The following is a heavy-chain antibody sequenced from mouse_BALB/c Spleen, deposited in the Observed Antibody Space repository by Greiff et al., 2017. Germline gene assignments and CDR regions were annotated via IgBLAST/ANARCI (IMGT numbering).Heavy chain of an antibody. V-gene: IGHV1S137*01. CDR2: ISTYYGDA. Sequence: LQESGAELVRPGVSVKISCKGSGYTFTDYAMHWVKQSHAKSLEWIGVISTYYGDASYNQKFKGKATMTVDKSSSTAYMELARLTSEDSAIYYCARGGITTATPWYFDVWGAGTTVTVSS. CDR1: GYTFTDYA. J-gene: IGHJ1*01. D-gene: IGHD1-2*01. CDR3: ARGGITTATPWYFDV.